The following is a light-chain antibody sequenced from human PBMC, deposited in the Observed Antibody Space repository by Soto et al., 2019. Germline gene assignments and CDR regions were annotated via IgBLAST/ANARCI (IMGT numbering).Light chain of an antibody. V-gene: IGKV3-15*01. CDR1: QSLSIN. CDR3: QRYNSWPLT. J-gene: IGKJ4*01. CDR2: GIS. Sequence: EIVMTQSPATLSVSPGEGATLSCRASQSLSINLAWYQQKDGQAPRLLIYGISNRVPGIPVRFSASGSGTDCPLTVSSLQSEDVADYYCQRYNSWPLTFGGGTKVQI.